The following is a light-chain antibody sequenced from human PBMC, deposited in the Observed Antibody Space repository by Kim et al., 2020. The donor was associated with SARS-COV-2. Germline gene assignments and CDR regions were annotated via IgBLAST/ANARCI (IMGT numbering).Light chain of an antibody. J-gene: IGLJ2*01. Sequence: RVNLSCTGSSSNSGAGYDVHWYQQLPGTAPKLLIYGNSNRPSGVPDRFSGSKSGTSASLAITGLQAEDEADYYCQSYDSSLSGSVFGGGTQLTVL. CDR2: GNS. CDR1: SSNSGAGYD. CDR3: QSYDSSLSGSV. V-gene: IGLV1-40*01.